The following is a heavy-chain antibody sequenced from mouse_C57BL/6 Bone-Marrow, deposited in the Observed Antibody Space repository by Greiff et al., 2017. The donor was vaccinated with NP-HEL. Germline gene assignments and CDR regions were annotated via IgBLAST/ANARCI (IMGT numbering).Heavy chain of an antibody. CDR1: GYTFTSYW. V-gene: IGHV1-59*01. Sequence: VQLQQPGAELVRPGTSVKLSCKASGYTFTSYWMHWVKQRPGQGLEWIGVIDPSDSYTNYNQKFKGKATLTVDTSSSTAYMQLSSLTSEDSAVYYCAIITTVRDYYAMDYWGQGTSVTVSS. J-gene: IGHJ4*01. CDR3: AIITTVRDYYAMDY. CDR2: IDPSDSYT. D-gene: IGHD1-1*01.